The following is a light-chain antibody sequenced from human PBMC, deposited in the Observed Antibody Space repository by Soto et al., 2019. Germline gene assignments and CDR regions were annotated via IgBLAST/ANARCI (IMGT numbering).Light chain of an antibody. V-gene: IGLV2-14*01. CDR2: EVS. Sequence: QSSLTQPASVSGSPGQSITISCTGTSSDVGGYNYVYWYQQHPGKAPKLMIYEVSNRPSGVSNRFSGSKSGNTASLTISGLQAEDEADYYCSSYRSSSTFVVFGGGTQLTV. J-gene: IGLJ2*01. CDR1: SSDVGGYNY. CDR3: SSYRSSSTFVV.